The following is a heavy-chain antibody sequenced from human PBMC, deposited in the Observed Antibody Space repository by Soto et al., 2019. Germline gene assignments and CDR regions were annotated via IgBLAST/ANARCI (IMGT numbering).Heavy chain of an antibody. J-gene: IGHJ4*02. CDR1: GDSISSGGYY. Sequence: PSETLSLTCTVSGDSISSGGYYWSWIRQLPGKGLEWIGYIYSNGYTYYNPSLESRVTISLDTSNNQFSLKLTSVTAVDTAVYYCARIATTTLGGPIDYWGRGTLVTVAS. D-gene: IGHD4-4*01. V-gene: IGHV4-31*03. CDR2: IYSNGYT. CDR3: ARIATTTLGGPIDY.